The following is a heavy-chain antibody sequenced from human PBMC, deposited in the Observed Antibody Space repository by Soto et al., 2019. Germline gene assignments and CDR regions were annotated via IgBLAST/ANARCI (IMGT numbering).Heavy chain of an antibody. CDR2: IYYSGST. V-gene: IGHV4-39*01. CDR1: GGSISSSSYY. J-gene: IGHJ3*02. Sequence: QLQLQESGPGLVKPSETLSLTCTVSGGSISSSSYYWGWIRQPPGKGLEWIGSIYYSGSTYYNPSLKSRVTISVDTSKNQFSLKLSSVTAADTAVYYCARLLDIVVVPAAIADDAFDIWGQGTMVTVSS. D-gene: IGHD2-2*02. CDR3: ARLLDIVVVPAAIADDAFDI.